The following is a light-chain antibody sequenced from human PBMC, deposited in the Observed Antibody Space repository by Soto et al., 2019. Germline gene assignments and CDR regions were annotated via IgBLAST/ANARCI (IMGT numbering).Light chain of an antibody. CDR3: SSYTTSRTYG. Sequence: QSALTQPASVSGSPGQSITISCTGTSSDVGSYYHVSWYQHHPGKAPKLLIYEVSNRPSGVSNRFSGSKSGNTASLTISGLQAEDEADYYCSSYTTSRTYGLGTGTKLTVL. V-gene: IGLV2-14*01. J-gene: IGLJ1*01. CDR2: EVS. CDR1: SSDVGSYYH.